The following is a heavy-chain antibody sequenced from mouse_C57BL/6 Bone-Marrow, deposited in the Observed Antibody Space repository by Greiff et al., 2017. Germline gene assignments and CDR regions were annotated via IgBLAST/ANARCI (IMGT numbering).Heavy chain of an antibody. CDR2: ISYDGSN. CDR1: GYSITSGYY. V-gene: IGHV3-6*01. Sequence: DVKLQESGPGLVKPSQSLSLTCSVTGYSITSGYYWNWIRQFPGNKLEWMGYISYDGSNNYNPSLKNRISITRDTSKNQFFLKLNSVTTEDTATYYCASRRLPYYFDYWGQGTTLTVSS. D-gene: IGHD2-4*01. CDR3: ASRRLPYYFDY. J-gene: IGHJ2*01.